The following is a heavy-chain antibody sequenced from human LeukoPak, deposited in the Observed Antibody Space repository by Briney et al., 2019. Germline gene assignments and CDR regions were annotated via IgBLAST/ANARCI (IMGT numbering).Heavy chain of an antibody. D-gene: IGHD3-10*01. CDR3: ARDLIGRYTFDY. CDR1: GGSISSST. J-gene: IGHJ4*02. V-gene: IGHV3-30-3*01. CDR2: MSPDGNKK. Sequence: LSLTCTVSGGSISSSTYYWGWVRQAPGKGLDWVALMSPDGNKKYYADSVKGRFTISRDNSKNTVDLQLNSLRAEDTAVYYCARDLIGRYTFDYCGQGTLVTVSS.